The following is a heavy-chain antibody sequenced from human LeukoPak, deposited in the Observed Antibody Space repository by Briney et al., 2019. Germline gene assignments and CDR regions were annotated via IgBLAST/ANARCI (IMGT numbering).Heavy chain of an antibody. CDR3: ARDFEPGYCSGASCYPEYYFDY. J-gene: IGHJ4*02. V-gene: IGHV3-33*08. D-gene: IGHD2-15*01. Sequence: GGSLTLSCAASGFTLSSYAMSWVRQAPGKGLEWVAFIWYDGTKTYYADSVKGRFTISRDNSKNTLYLQVNSLRDEDTAMFFCARDFEPGYCSGASCYPEYYFDYWGQGTLVTVSS. CDR2: IWYDGTKT. CDR1: GFTLSSYA.